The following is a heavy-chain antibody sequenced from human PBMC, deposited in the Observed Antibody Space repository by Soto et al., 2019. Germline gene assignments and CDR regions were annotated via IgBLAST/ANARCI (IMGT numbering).Heavy chain of an antibody. V-gene: IGHV4-59*01. CDR1: GGSISSYY. Sequence: QVQLQESGPGLVKPSETLSLTCTVSGGSISSYYWSWIRQPPGKGLEWIGYIYYSGSTNYNPSLKSRVTISVDTSKNQFSLKLSSVTAADTAVYYCARGPLSQWLGHIDYWGQGTLVTVSS. D-gene: IGHD6-19*01. CDR3: ARGPLSQWLGHIDY. J-gene: IGHJ4*02. CDR2: IYYSGST.